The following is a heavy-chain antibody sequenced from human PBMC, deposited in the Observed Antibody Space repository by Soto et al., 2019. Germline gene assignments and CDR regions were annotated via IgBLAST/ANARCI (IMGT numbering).Heavy chain of an antibody. CDR3: ARTHSHYDILTGYYFEYYYFDY. Sequence: GGSLRLSCAASGFTFSSYWMHWVRQAPGKGLVWVSRINSDGSSTSYADSVKGRFTISRDNAKNTLYLQMNSLRAEDTAVYYCARTHSHYDILTGYYFEYYYFDYWGQGT. V-gene: IGHV3-74*01. J-gene: IGHJ4*02. D-gene: IGHD3-9*01. CDR1: GFTFSSYW. CDR2: INSDGSST.